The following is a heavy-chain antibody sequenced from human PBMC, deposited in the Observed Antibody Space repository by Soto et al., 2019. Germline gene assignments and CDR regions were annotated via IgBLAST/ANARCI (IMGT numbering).Heavy chain of an antibody. CDR3: ARAPADYYDSSGYYVSILDY. J-gene: IGHJ4*02. CDR1: GFTFSSYA. D-gene: IGHD3-22*01. CDR2: ISYDGSNK. V-gene: IGHV3-30-3*01. Sequence: LRLSCAASGFTFSSYAMHWVRQAPGKGLEWVAVISYDGSNKYYADSVKGRFTISRDNSKNTLYLQMNSLRAEDTAVYYCARAPADYYDSSGYYVSILDYWGQGTLVTVSS.